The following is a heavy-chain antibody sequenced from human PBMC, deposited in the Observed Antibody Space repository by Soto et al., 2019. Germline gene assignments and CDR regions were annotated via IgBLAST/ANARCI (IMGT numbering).Heavy chain of an antibody. CDR3: ARYDSSGGRAFDI. Sequence: QVQLQESGPGLVKPSETLSLTCTVSGGSVSSGNYYWSWIRQPPGKGLEWVGYIYYSGSTYYNPSLKSRVTISVDTSKNQFSLKLNSVTAADTAVYYCARYDSSGGRAFDIWGQETMVTVSS. V-gene: IGHV4-61*01. CDR1: GGSVSSGNYY. J-gene: IGHJ3*02. D-gene: IGHD3-22*01. CDR2: IYYSGST.